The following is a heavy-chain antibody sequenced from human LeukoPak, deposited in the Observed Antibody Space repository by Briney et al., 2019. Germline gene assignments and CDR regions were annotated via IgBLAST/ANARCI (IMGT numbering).Heavy chain of an antibody. J-gene: IGHJ2*01. CDR2: INHSGST. D-gene: IGHD6-6*01. V-gene: IGHV4-34*01. CDR3: AKDRGQLVRYFDL. Sequence: SETLSLTCTVSGGSISSYYWSWIRQPPGKGLEWIGEINHSGSTNYNPSLKSRVTISVDTSKNQFSLKLSSVTAADTAVYYCAKDRGQLVRYFDLWGRGTLVTVSS. CDR1: GGSISSYY.